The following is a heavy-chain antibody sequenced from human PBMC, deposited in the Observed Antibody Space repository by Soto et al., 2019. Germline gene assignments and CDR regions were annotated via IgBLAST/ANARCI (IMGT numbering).Heavy chain of an antibody. D-gene: IGHD3-3*02. V-gene: IGHV1-18*01. CDR1: GYTFSTYG. J-gene: IGHJ4*02. CDR2: TSAHNDHT. CDR3: ARAQTFPDY. Sequence: QVQLLQSGAEVKKPGASVKVSCKASGYTFSTYGITWVRQAPGQGLEWMGWTSAHNDHTNYVQKFRGTVTTTTATSTTTAYLALRRLRSDDTSVYYSARAQTFPDYWGQATLVTVSS.